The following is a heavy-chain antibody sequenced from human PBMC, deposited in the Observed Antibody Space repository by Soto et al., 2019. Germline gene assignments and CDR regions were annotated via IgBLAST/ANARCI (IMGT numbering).Heavy chain of an antibody. CDR1: GYSFTSYW. D-gene: IGHD6-6*01. V-gene: IGHV5-51*01. CDR2: IYPGDSDT. J-gene: IGHJ5*02. Sequence: GESLKISCKSSGYSFTSYWIAWVRQMPGKGLEWMGIIYPGDSDTRYSPSFQGQVTISVDKSISTAYLQWSSLKASDTAIYYCAKRGKESTSSFRFDPWGQGTLVTVSS. CDR3: AKRGKESTSSFRFDP.